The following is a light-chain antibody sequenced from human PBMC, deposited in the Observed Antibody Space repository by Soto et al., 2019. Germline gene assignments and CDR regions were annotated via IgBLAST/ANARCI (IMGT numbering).Light chain of an antibody. CDR2: VNSDGSH. J-gene: IGLJ3*02. Sequence: QSVLTQSTSASASLGASVNLTCTLSSGHSNYAIAWHQQQPEKGPRYFMNVNSDGSHTKGDGIPDRCSGSSSGADRYLTISRLQSEDEADYYCQTWGTGIPVFGGGTKLTVL. V-gene: IGLV4-69*02. CDR1: SGHSNYA. CDR3: QTWGTGIPV.